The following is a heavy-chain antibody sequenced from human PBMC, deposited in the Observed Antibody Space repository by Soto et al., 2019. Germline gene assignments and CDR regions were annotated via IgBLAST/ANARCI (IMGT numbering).Heavy chain of an antibody. Sequence: EAQLAESGGTWVKPGGSLRLSCVASGFVFNGAWMNWVRQAPGTGLEWVGRIKRGSNVEATDYAAPVKGRFTISRDDSKNTLYLQMNSLKTEDTGVYYCATMAVSPPPLWGQGTLVTVSS. CDR1: GFVFNGAW. J-gene: IGHJ4*02. D-gene: IGHD6-19*01. CDR3: ATMAVSPPPL. CDR2: IKRGSNVEAT. V-gene: IGHV3-15*07.